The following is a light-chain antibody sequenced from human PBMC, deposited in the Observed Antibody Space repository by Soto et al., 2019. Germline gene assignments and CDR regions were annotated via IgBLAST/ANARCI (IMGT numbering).Light chain of an antibody. CDR3: QQSYSTPWT. Sequence: DIQMTQSPSSLSASVRDRVTITCRANQSIRTYLSWYQHKPGKAPKLLVYAASSLQSGVPSRFSGSGSGTVFTLTITSLQPEDFATYYCQQSYSTPWTFGQGTRLEIK. J-gene: IGKJ5*01. CDR2: AAS. V-gene: IGKV1-39*01. CDR1: QSIRTY.